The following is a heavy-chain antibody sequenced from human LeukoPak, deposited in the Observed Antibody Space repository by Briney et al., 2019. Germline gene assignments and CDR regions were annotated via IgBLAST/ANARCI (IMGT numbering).Heavy chain of an antibody. V-gene: IGHV3-23*01. CDR1: GFTFSSYA. Sequence: GGPLRLSCAASGFTFSSYAMSWVRQAPGKGLEWVSAISGSGGSTYYADSVKGRFTISRDNSKNTLYLQVNSLRAEDTAVYYCARTYSNSYYSSFDYWGQGTLLTVSS. D-gene: IGHD6-13*01. CDR2: ISGSGGST. CDR3: ARTYSNSYYSSFDY. J-gene: IGHJ4*02.